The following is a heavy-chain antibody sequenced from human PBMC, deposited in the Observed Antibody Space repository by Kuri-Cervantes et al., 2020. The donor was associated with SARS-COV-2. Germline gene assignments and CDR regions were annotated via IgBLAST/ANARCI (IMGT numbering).Heavy chain of an antibody. V-gene: IGHV4-34*01. CDR1: GGSFSGYY. D-gene: IGHD6-19*01. J-gene: IGHJ2*01. CDR2: INHSGST. CDR3: ARGRSGYSSGWSYWYFDL. Sequence: GSLRLSCAVYGGSFSGYYWSWIRQPPGKGLEWIGEINHSGSTNYNPSLKSRVTISVDTSKNQFSLKLSSVAAADTAVYYCARGRSGYSSGWSYWYFDLWGRGTLVTVSS.